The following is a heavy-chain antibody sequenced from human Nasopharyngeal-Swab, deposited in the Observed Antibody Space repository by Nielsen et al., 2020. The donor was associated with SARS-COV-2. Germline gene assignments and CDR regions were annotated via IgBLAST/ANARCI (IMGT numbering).Heavy chain of an antibody. V-gene: IGHV1-2*02. Sequence: WVRQAPGQGLEWMGWINPSSGGTNYAQKFQGRVTMTRDTSISTAYMELSRLRSDDTAVYYCARDQYSGYDSSYYYYGMDVWGQGTTVTVSS. D-gene: IGHD5-12*01. CDR3: ARDQYSGYDSSYYYYGMDV. J-gene: IGHJ6*02. CDR2: INPSSGGT.